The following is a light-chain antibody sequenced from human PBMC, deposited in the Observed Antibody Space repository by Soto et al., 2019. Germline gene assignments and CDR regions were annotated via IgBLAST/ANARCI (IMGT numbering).Light chain of an antibody. CDR3: CSYGGRNTYI. J-gene: IGLJ1*01. CDR1: TSDVGSYKL. CDR2: DDT. V-gene: IGLV2-23*01. Sequence: QSVLTQPASVSGSPGQSITISCTGSTSDVGSYKLVSWYQQHPGKAPKLMIYDDTKRPSGVSTRFSGSKPASTASLTISGLQAEDEADYYCCSYGGRNTYIFATGTKVTVL.